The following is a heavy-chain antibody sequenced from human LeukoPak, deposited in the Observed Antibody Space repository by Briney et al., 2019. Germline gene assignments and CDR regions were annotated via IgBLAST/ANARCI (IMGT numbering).Heavy chain of an antibody. CDR3: ARHEKLGQFDY. V-gene: IGHV4-59*08. J-gene: IGHJ4*02. Sequence: SSETLSLTCTVSSGSISSYYWSWIRQPPGKGLEWIGYVYYSGSANYNPSLKSRVTISVDTSKNQFSLKLSSVTAADTAVYYCARHEKLGQFDYWGQGTLVTASS. CDR1: SGSISSYY. CDR2: VYYSGSA. D-gene: IGHD3-10*01.